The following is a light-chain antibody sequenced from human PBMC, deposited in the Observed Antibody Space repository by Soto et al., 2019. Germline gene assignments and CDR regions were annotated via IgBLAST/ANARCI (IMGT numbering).Light chain of an antibody. CDR1: RSVDSY. CDR3: QQYASSPYT. J-gene: IGKJ2*01. V-gene: IGKV3-20*01. Sequence: EIVLTQSPGTLSLSPGERASLSCGASRSVDSYLAWYQQKPGQAPRLVIYGASNRATGIPDRVSGSGSGTSFTLTISRLEPQDFAVYYCQQYASSPYTFGQGTNLEIK. CDR2: GAS.